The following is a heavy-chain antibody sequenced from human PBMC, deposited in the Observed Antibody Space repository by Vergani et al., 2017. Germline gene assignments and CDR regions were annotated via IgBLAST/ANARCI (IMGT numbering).Heavy chain of an antibody. V-gene: IGHV4-59*01. CDR3: AREKLNYDILTGYYNYGMDV. J-gene: IGHJ6*02. CDR2: IYYSGST. D-gene: IGHD3-9*01. CDR1: GGSISSYY. Sequence: QVQLQESDPGLVKPSETLSLTCTVSGGSISSYYWSWIRQPPGKGLEWIGYIYYSGSTNYNPSLKSRVTISVDTSKNQLSLKLSSVTAADTAVYYCAREKLNYDILTGYYNYGMDVWGQGTTVTVSS.